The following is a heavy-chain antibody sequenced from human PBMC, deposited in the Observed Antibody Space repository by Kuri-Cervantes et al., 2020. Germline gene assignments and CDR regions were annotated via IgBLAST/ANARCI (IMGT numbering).Heavy chain of an antibody. V-gene: IGHV4-39*07. Sequence: GSLRLSCAVYGGSFSSYYWGWIRQPPGKGLEWIGSIYYSGSTYYNPSLKSRVTISGDTSKNQLSLKLSSVTAADTAVYYCARAATTSWEVNSWGQGTLVTVSS. CDR1: GGSFSSYY. J-gene: IGHJ4*02. CDR2: IYYSGST. D-gene: IGHD2-2*01. CDR3: ARAATTSWEVNS.